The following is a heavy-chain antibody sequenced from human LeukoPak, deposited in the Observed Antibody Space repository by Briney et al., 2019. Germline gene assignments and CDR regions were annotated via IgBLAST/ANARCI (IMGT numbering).Heavy chain of an antibody. J-gene: IGHJ4*02. V-gene: IGHV3-7*01. CDR2: IKQDGSET. CDR3: ARGGSGYSYGKIDS. CDR1: GFTFSSHG. Sequence: GGTLRLSCAASGFTFSSHGMSWVRQAPGKGLEWVANIKQDGSETYCVDSVKGRFTISRDNAKNSLYLQMNSLRDEDTAVYYCARGGSGYSYGKIDSWGQGILVTVSS. D-gene: IGHD5-18*01.